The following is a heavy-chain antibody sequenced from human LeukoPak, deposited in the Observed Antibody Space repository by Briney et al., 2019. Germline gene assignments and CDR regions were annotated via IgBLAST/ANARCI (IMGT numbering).Heavy chain of an antibody. D-gene: IGHD4-23*01. Sequence: SVKVSYKASGGTFSSCAISWVRQAPGQGLEWMGRIIPILGIANYAQKFQGRVTITADKSTSTAYMELSSLRSEDTAVYYCAREKEKSTVVTAYYYYYMDVWGKGTTVTVSS. J-gene: IGHJ6*03. CDR2: IIPILGIA. CDR3: AREKEKSTVVTAYYYYYMDV. V-gene: IGHV1-69*04. CDR1: GGTFSSCA.